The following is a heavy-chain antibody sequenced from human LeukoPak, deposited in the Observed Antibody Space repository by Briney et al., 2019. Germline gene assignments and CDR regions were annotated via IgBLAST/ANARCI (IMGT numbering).Heavy chain of an antibody. V-gene: IGHV3-48*01. J-gene: IGHJ4*02. CDR1: GFTFSNYA. Sequence: PGGSLRLPCAASGFTFSNYAMNWVRQAPGKGLEWVSYISSSSSAIYYADSVKGRFTISRDIAKNSPYLQMNSLRVEDTAVYYCARRGDTPMVGDYWGQGTLVAVSS. D-gene: IGHD5-18*01. CDR2: ISSSSSAI. CDR3: ARRGDTPMVGDY.